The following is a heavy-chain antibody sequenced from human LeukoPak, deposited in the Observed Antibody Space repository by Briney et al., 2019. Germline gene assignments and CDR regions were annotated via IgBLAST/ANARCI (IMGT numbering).Heavy chain of an antibody. V-gene: IGHV3-23*01. D-gene: IGHD3-9*01. Sequence: GGSLRLSCAASGFTFSSYAMSWVRQAPGKGLEWVSAISGSGGSTYYADSVKGRFTISRDNSKNTLYLQMNSLRAEDTAVYYCAKDIISILTGSYYYYYGMDVWGQGTTVTVSS. CDR3: AKDIISILTGSYYYYYGMDV. CDR2: ISGSGGST. CDR1: GFTFSSYA. J-gene: IGHJ6*02.